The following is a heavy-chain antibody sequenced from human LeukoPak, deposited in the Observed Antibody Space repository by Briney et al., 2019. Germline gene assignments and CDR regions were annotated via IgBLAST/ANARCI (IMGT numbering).Heavy chain of an antibody. CDR3: ARWGDAGDY. Sequence: SETLSLTCTVSGGSIGSSSYYWGWIRQPPGKGLEWIGYIYYSGSTNYNPSLKSRVTISVDTSKNQFSLKLSSVTAADTAVYYCARWGDAGDYWGQGTLVTVSS. CDR1: GGSIGSSSYY. CDR2: IYYSGST. J-gene: IGHJ4*02. V-gene: IGHV4-61*05. D-gene: IGHD3-16*01.